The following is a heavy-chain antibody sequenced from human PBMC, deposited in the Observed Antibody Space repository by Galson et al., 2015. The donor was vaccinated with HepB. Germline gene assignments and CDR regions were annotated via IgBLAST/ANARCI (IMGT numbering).Heavy chain of an antibody. D-gene: IGHD2-2*01. CDR1: GYTFTSYG. Sequence: SVKVSCKASGYTFTSYGISWVRQAPGQGLEWMGWISACNGNTNYAQKLQGRVTMTTDTSTSTAYMELRSLRSDDTAVYYCARDGNRYCSSTTCSPDAFDIWGQGTMVTVSS. V-gene: IGHV1-18*01. CDR2: ISACNGNT. CDR3: ARDGNRYCSSTTCSPDAFDI. J-gene: IGHJ3*02.